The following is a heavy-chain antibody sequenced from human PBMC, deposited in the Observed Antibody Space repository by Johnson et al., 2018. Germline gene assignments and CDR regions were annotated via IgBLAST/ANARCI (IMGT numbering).Heavy chain of an antibody. Sequence: VQLVESGGGLVQPGGSLRLSCTASGFIFTNHAMTWVRQAPGKGLEWVSVISGGGGSTYEADSVKGRFTISRDNSKTTLFLQMNSLRAEDPAVYYCAKSIGVAGGTYYYYGMDVWGQGTTVTVSS. D-gene: IGHD6-19*01. V-gene: IGHV3-23*04. CDR3: AKSIGVAGGTYYYYGMDV. CDR1: GFIFTNHA. J-gene: IGHJ6*02. CDR2: ISGGGGST.